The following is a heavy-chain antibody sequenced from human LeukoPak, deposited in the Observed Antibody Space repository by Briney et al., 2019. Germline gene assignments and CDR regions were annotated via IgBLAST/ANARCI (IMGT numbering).Heavy chain of an antibody. CDR3: ARAPLTIFGVVTTSYYSDY. J-gene: IGHJ4*02. V-gene: IGHV4-59*01. D-gene: IGHD3-3*01. CDR2: IYYSGST. CDR1: GGSISSYY. Sequence: PSETLSLTCTVSGGSISSYYWSWIRQPPGKGLEWIGYIYYSGSTNYNPSLKSRVTISVDTSKNQFSLKLSSVTAADTAVYYCARAPLTIFGVVTTSYYSDYWGQGTLVTVSS.